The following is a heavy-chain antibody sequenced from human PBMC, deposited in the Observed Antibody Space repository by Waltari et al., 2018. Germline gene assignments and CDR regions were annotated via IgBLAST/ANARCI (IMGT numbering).Heavy chain of an antibody. V-gene: IGHV3-74*01. CDR1: GLTHSEHF. Sequence: EVQLEESGGGLVQPGGSLRLYRVVSGLTHSEHFKHRVRQGPGEGLGWVSKISHDGRRTNKAESVKGRFTTSRDNANNMLYLHMTSLRVEDTSVYFCTRGSRGWNGMDVWGQGTTVTVSS. CDR3: TRGSRGWNGMDV. J-gene: IGHJ6*02. CDR2: ISHDGRRT. D-gene: IGHD6-19*01.